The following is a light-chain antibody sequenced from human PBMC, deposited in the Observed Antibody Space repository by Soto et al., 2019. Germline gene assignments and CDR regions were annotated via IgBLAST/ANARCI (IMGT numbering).Light chain of an antibody. J-gene: IGKJ2*01. V-gene: IGKV3-15*01. CDR1: QSVSSN. Sequence: EIVMTQSPATLSVSPGERATLSCRASQSVSSNLAWYQQKPGQAPRLLIYGASTRATGIPARFSGSGSGTDCTLTISSLQSEDFAVYYCQQYNNWPPMYTFGQGTKLEIK. CDR3: QQYNNWPPMYT. CDR2: GAS.